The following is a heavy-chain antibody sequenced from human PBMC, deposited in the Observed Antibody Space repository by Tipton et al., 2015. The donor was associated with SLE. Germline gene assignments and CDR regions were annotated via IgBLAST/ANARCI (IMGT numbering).Heavy chain of an antibody. D-gene: IGHD5-24*01. CDR3: VGTRDAYDETGGFDI. Sequence: TLSLTCTVSGASISSSSYYWVWFRQPPGKGLEWIGTIYYTGSTFYNPSLKSRVTISVDTSTNQFSLKLSSVTAADTAMYYCVGTRDAYDETGGFDIWGQGTMVTVSS. J-gene: IGHJ3*02. V-gene: IGHV4-39*07. CDR2: IYYTGST. CDR1: GASISSSSYY.